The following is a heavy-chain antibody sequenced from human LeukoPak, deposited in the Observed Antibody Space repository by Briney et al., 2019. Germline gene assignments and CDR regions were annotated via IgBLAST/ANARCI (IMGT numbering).Heavy chain of an antibody. Sequence: GGSLRLSCEGSGFTFSRYAMSWVRQAPGKGLEWVSGISDSGGRTYYADSVKGRFTISRDNSKNTLYLQMNSLRAEDTAVYYCAKELRSISATTGFDYWGQGTLVTVSS. CDR1: GFTFSRYA. CDR2: ISDSGGRT. D-gene: IGHD1-20*01. J-gene: IGHJ4*02. CDR3: AKELRSISATTGFDY. V-gene: IGHV3-23*01.